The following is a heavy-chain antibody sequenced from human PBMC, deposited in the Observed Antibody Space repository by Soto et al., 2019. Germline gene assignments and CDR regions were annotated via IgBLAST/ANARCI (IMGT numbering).Heavy chain of an antibody. D-gene: IGHD6-13*01. Sequence: QVQLVESGGGVVQPGRSLRLSCTASGFTFSSYGMHWVRQAPGKGLEWVAVIWYDGSNKYYADSVKGRFTISRDNSKNTLYLQMNSLRAEDKAVYYCARERRAAAGVNWFDPWGQGTLVTVSS. CDR2: IWYDGSNK. V-gene: IGHV3-33*01. CDR3: ARERRAAAGVNWFDP. CDR1: GFTFSSYG. J-gene: IGHJ5*02.